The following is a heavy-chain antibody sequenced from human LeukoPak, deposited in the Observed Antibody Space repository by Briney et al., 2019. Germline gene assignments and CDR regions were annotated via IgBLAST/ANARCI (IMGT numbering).Heavy chain of an antibody. Sequence: TGGSLRLSCAASGFTFSSYSMNWVRQAPGKGLEWVSSISSSSYIYYADSVKGRFTISRDNAKNSLYLQMNSLRAEDTAIYYCARAVAATYFDYWGQGTLVTVSS. CDR3: ARAVAATYFDY. J-gene: IGHJ4*02. D-gene: IGHD6-19*01. V-gene: IGHV3-21*01. CDR1: GFTFSSYS. CDR2: ISSSSYI.